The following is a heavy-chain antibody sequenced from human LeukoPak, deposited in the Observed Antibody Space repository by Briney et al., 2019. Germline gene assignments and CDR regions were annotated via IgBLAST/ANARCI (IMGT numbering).Heavy chain of an antibody. CDR2: INHSGYT. Sequence: SETLSLTCAVSGVSFNDYYWSWVRQTPGKGLEWIGEINHSGYTNDSPSLKSRVTLSIDTYRKQFSLNLRSVTVADTGIYYCTRMTTGHDYWGQGTLVTVSS. J-gene: IGHJ4*02. CDR1: GVSFNDYY. D-gene: IGHD4-17*01. CDR3: TRMTTGHDY. V-gene: IGHV4-34*01.